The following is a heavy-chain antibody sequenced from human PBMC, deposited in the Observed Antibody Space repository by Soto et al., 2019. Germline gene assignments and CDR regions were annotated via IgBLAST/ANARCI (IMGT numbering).Heavy chain of an antibody. V-gene: IGHV1-69*06. J-gene: IGHJ4*02. Sequence: QVQLVQSGAEVKKPGSSVKVSCKASGGTFSSYAISWVRQAPGHGLEWMGGIIPIFGTANYAQKFQGRVTITEDKSTSTAYMERSSLRSEDTAVYYCATLRLLMVYAIGGGYFAYWGQGTLVTVSS. CDR2: IIPIFGTA. CDR3: ATLRLLMVYAIGGGYFAY. CDR1: GGTFSSYA. D-gene: IGHD2-8*01.